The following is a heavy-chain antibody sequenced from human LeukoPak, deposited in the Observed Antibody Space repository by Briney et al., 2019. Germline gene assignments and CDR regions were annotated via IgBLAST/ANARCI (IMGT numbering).Heavy chain of an antibody. CDR3: AKEWTVRCTPLIDY. V-gene: IGHV3-23*01. D-gene: IGHD3-16*01. CDR1: GFTFTSYA. CDR2: ITGGDGDP. J-gene: IGHJ4*02. Sequence: GGSLRLSCAASGFTFTSYAMSWVRQAPGKGLEWVSGITGGDGDPYYADSVKGRFTISRDNSINTLYLQMNSLRAEDTAVYYCAKEWTVRCTPLIDYWGQGSLVTVSS.